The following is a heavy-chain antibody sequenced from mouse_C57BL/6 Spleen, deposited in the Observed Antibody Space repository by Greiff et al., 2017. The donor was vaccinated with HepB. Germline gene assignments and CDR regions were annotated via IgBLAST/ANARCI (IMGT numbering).Heavy chain of an antibody. CDR2: IYPGDGDT. Sequence: VQLQHSGPELVKPGASVKISCKASGYAFSSSWMNWVKQRPGKGLEWIGRIYPGDGDTNYNGKFKGKATLTADKSSSTAYMQLSSLTSEDSAVYFCARSEGNYPYYWGQGTTLTVSS. J-gene: IGHJ2*01. V-gene: IGHV1-82*01. CDR3: ARSEGNYPYY. D-gene: IGHD2-1*01. CDR1: GYAFSSSW.